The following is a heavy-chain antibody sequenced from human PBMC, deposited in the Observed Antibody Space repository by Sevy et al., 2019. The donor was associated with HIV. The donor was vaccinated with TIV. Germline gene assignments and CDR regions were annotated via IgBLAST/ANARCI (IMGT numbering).Heavy chain of an antibody. CDR2: ISYDGFIK. CDR1: GFTFNTHA. V-gene: IGHV3-30*04. J-gene: IGHJ4*02. CDR3: AREGRYTSAWSPGNY. D-gene: IGHD6-19*01. Sequence: GGSLRLSCAASGFTFNTHAMHWVRQAPGKGLEWVALISYDGFIKYYADSVKGRLTISRDKSKNTLSLQMNSLRIEDTAVYYCAREGRYTSAWSPGNYWGQGTLVTVSS.